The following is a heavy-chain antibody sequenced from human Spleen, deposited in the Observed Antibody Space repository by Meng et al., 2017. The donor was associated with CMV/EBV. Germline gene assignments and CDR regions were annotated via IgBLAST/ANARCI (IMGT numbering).Heavy chain of an antibody. D-gene: IGHD6-19*01. CDR3: ARELGVAVPTAALGY. Sequence: GGSISSSSYYWGWTRQPPGKGLEWIGNIYYTGSAYCSPSLKSRVTISVDTSRNHFSLRLNFVTAADTAVYYCARELGVAVPTAALGYWGQGSLVTVSS. V-gene: IGHV4-39*07. CDR1: GGSISSSSYY. J-gene: IGHJ4*02. CDR2: IYYTGSA.